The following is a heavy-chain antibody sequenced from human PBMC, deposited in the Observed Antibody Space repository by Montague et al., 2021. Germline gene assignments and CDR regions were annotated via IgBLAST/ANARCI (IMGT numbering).Heavy chain of an antibody. Sequence: SLRLSCAASGFTFSSYAMNWVRQAPGKGLEWVSYITSTSRTIYYADSVKGRFTISRGNAKNSLYLQMNSLRDDDTAVYYFAREDYFDSVNYYYYGMDVWGQGTTVTVSS. CDR3: AREDYFDSVNYYYYGMDV. CDR2: ITSTSRTI. V-gene: IGHV3-48*02. J-gene: IGHJ6*02. CDR1: GFTFSSYA. D-gene: IGHD3-10*01.